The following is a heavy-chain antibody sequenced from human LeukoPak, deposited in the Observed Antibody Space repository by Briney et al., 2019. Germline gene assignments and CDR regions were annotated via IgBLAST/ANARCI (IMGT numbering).Heavy chain of an antibody. V-gene: IGHV1-69*05. CDR2: IIPIFGTA. CDR1: GGTFSSYA. D-gene: IGHD3-9*01. Sequence: SVKVSCKASGGTFSSYAISWVRQAPGQGLEWMGGIIPIFGTANYAQKFQGRVTMTRDTSTSTVYMELSSLRSEDTAVYYCARGDPVLRYFDWLSLTFDYWGQGTLVTVSS. J-gene: IGHJ4*02. CDR3: ARGDPVLRYFDWLSLTFDY.